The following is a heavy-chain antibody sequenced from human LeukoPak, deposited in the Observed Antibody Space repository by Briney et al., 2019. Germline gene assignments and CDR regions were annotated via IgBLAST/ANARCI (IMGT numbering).Heavy chain of an antibody. CDR1: GFTFYKYP. J-gene: IGHJ6*03. Sequence: GGSLRLSCAASGFTFYKYPMNWVRQAPGKGLEWVSSISSSSSYIYYADSVKGRFTISRDNAKNSLYLQMNSLRAKDTAVYYCARPIPYSSSGMDVWGKGTTVTVSS. V-gene: IGHV3-21*01. D-gene: IGHD6-6*01. CDR3: ARPIPYSSSGMDV. CDR2: ISSSSSYI.